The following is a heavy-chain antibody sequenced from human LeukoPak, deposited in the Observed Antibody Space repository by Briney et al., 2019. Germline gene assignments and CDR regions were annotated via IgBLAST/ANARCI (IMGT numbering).Heavy chain of an antibody. V-gene: IGHV1-46*01. D-gene: IGHD4-17*01. CDR3: ARGPPRGDYSIVFDF. CDR2: INPSGGST. Sequence: SVTDSCKAYGYTFTSYYMHWERQAPGLGLDWMGMINPSGGSTNYAQNFQGRVTMTRDTSTSTVYMELSSLRSEDTAVYYCARGPPRGDYSIVFDFWGQGTLVTVSS. J-gene: IGHJ4*02. CDR1: GYTFTSYY.